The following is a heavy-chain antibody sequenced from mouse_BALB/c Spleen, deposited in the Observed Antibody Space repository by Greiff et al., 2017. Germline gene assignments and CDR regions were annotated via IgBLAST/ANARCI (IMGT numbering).Heavy chain of an antibody. V-gene: IGHV3-8*02. CDR2: ISYSGST. Sequence: EVHLVESGPSLVKPSQTLSLTCSVTGDSITSGYWTWIRKFPGNKLEYMGYISYSGSTYYNPSLKSRLSITRDTSKNQYYPQLNSVTTEDTATYYCARGGGYYGPYAMDYWGQGTSVTVSS. J-gene: IGHJ4*01. CDR3: ARGGGYYGPYAMDY. D-gene: IGHD1-2*01. CDR1: GDSITSGY.